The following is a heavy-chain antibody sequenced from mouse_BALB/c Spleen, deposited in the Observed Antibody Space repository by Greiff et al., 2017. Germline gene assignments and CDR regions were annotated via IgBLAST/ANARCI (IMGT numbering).Heavy chain of an antibody. CDR3: ARDGYAWFAY. CDR1: GFTFSSFG. D-gene: IGHD2-2*01. V-gene: IGHV5-17*02. Sequence: EVQLVESGGGLVQPGGSRKLSCAASGFTFSSFGMHWVRQAPEKGLEWVAYISSGSSTIYYADTVKGRFTISRDNPKNTLFLQMTSLRSEDTAMYYCARDGYAWFAYWGQGTLVTVSA. CDR2: ISSGSSTI. J-gene: IGHJ3*01.